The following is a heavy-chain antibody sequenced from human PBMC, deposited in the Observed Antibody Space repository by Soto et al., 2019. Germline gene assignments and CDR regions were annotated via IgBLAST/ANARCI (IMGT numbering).Heavy chain of an antibody. J-gene: IGHJ5*01. D-gene: IGHD6-19*01. CDR1: GHTFTAYY. CDR3: ARGSAVGGNWFDS. Sequence: GASVKVSCKASGHTFTAYYIHWVRQAPGQGLECMGWIKPNSGDTGYTQKFQGRVTMTRDTSISTAYMELSSLRSDDTAMYYCARGSAVGGNWFDSWGQGTLVTVSS. V-gene: IGHV1-2*02. CDR2: IKPNSGDT.